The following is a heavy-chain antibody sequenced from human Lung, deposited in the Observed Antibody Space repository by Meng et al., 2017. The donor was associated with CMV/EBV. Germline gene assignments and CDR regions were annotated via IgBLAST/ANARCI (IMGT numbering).Heavy chain of an antibody. J-gene: IGHJ4*02. V-gene: IGHV3-30-3*01. D-gene: IGHD3-22*01. CDR3: ARDRNYYDSSGYLGY. CDR1: GFTFSSYA. Sequence: SGFTFSSYAMQWVRQAPGKGLEWVAVISYAGSNKYYADSVKGRFTISRDNSKNTLYLQMNSLRAEDTAVYYCARDRNYYDSSGYLGYWGQGTLVTVSS. CDR2: ISYAGSNK.